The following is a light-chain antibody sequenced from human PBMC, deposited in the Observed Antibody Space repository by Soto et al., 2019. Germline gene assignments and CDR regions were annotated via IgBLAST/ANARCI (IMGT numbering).Light chain of an antibody. CDR3: TAYTNAATFV. V-gene: IGLV2-14*01. J-gene: IGLJ1*01. Sequence: QSALTQPASVSGSLGQSITISCTGTSSDVGGYDFVSWYQQRPGKAPQLMISEVNKRPSGVSDRFSGSKSGNTASLTISGLQAEDEADYYCTAYTNAATFVFGTGTKLTVL. CDR1: SSDVGGYDF. CDR2: EVN.